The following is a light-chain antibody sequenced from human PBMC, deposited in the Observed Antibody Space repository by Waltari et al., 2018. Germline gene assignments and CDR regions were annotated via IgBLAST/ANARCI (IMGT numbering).Light chain of an antibody. V-gene: IGKV1-5*03. Sequence: DIQMTQSPSTLSASVGDRVTITCRASQSINNWLAWYQQKPGKVPKLLIYKASNLESGVPSRFSGSGSGTEFTLTISSLQPDDFATYYCQQYDNYWTFGQGTKVEIK. CDR3: QQYDNYWT. CDR1: QSINNW. J-gene: IGKJ1*01. CDR2: KAS.